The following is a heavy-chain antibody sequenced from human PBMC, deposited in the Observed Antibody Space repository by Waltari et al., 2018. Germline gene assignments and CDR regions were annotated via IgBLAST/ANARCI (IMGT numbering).Heavy chain of an antibody. J-gene: IGHJ6*02. CDR1: GGSISSYY. Sequence: QVQLQESGPGLVKPSETLSLTCTVSGGSISSYYWSWIRQPAGKGLEWIGRIYTSGSTNYNPSLKSRVTMSVDTSKNQFSLKLSSVTAADTAVYYCARENVDIVATTTWEYYYGMDVWGQGTTVTVSS. D-gene: IGHD5-12*01. V-gene: IGHV4-4*07. CDR2: IYTSGST. CDR3: ARENVDIVATTTWEYYYGMDV.